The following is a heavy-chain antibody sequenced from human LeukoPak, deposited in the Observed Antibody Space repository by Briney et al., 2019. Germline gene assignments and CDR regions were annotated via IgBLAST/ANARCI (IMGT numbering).Heavy chain of an antibody. CDR2: ISYDGSNK. Sequence: GRSLRLSCAASGFTFSSYGMHWVRQAPGKGLEWVAVISYDGSNKYYADSVKGRFTISRDNAKNSLYLQMNSLRAEDTAVYYCARDKGIAAAGTGDYWGQGTLVTVSS. CDR3: ARDKGIAAAGTGDY. J-gene: IGHJ4*02. CDR1: GFTFSSYG. V-gene: IGHV3-30*03. D-gene: IGHD6-13*01.